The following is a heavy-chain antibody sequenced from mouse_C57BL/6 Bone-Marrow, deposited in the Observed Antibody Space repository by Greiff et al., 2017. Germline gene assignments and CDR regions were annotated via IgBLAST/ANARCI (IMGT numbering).Heavy chain of an antibody. CDR3: ARQLMFYYAMDY. Sequence: VKLVESGAELVRPGTSVKMSCKASGYTFTNYWIGWAKQRPGHGLEWIGGIYPGGGYTNYNEKFKGKATLTADKSSSTAYMQFDSLPSEDSAIYYCARQLMFYYAMDYWGQGTSVTVSS. CDR1: GYTFTNYW. J-gene: IGHJ4*01. CDR2: IYPGGGYT. D-gene: IGHD3-2*02. V-gene: IGHV1-63*01.